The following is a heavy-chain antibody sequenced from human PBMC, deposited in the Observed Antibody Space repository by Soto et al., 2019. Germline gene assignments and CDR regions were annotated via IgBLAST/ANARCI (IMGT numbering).Heavy chain of an antibody. J-gene: IGHJ6*02. CDR1: GDSVSSNSAA. Sequence: QSQTLSLTCAISGDSVSSNSAAWNWIRQSPSRGLEWLGRTYYRSKWYNDYAVSVKSQITINPDTSKNQFSLQLNSVTPEETAVYYCARYLNRGSGDYYSYGMDVWGQGTTVPVTS. CDR3: ARYLNRGSGDYYSYGMDV. V-gene: IGHV6-1*01. CDR2: TYYRSKWYN. D-gene: IGHD7-27*01.